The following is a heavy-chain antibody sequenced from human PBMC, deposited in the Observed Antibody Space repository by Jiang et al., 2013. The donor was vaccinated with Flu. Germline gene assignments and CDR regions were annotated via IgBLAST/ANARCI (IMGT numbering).Heavy chain of an antibody. D-gene: IGHD5-18*01. CDR2: ISSSGSTI. CDR3: ARCTAAMIHFDY. CDR1: FTFSDYY. Sequence: FTFSDYYMSWIRQASREGDVEWVSYISSSGSTIYYADSVKGRFTISRDNAKNSLYLQMNSLRAEDTAVYYCARCTAAMIHFDYWGQGALVTVSS. V-gene: IGHV3-11*01. J-gene: IGHJ4*02.